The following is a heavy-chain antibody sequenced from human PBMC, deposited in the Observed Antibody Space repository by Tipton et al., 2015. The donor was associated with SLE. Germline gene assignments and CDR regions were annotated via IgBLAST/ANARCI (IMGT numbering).Heavy chain of an antibody. Sequence: TLSLTCTVSGGSISTGAYYWGWIRQPPGKGMEWIGSMHHGGGTFCSPSLKSRVTISLDTSMNQFSLKLSSVTAADTAVYYCARDRTGGAGFDYWGQGTLVTVSS. D-gene: IGHD1-1*01. V-gene: IGHV4-39*07. CDR1: GGSISTGAYY. J-gene: IGHJ4*02. CDR3: ARDRTGGAGFDY. CDR2: MHHGGGT.